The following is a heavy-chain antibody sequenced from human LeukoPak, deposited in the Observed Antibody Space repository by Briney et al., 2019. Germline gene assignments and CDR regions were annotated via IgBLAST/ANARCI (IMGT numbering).Heavy chain of an antibody. CDR1: GGTFSSYA. V-gene: IGHV1-69*05. CDR2: IIPIFGTA. CDR3: ARDRCSSTSCYDRAAFDI. D-gene: IGHD2-2*01. J-gene: IGHJ3*02. Sequence: ASVKVSCKASGGTFSSYAISWVRQAPGQGLESMGGIIPIFGTANYAQKFQGRVTITTDESTSTGYMELSSLRSEDTAVYYCARDRCSSTSCYDRAAFDIWGPGTMVTVSS.